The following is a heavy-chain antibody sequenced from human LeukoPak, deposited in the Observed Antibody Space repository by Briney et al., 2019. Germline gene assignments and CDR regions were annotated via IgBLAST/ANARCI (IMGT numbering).Heavy chain of an antibody. V-gene: IGHV4-38-2*02. D-gene: IGHD6-19*01. J-gene: IGHJ4*02. CDR2: IYHSGST. CDR3: AREHSSGWYPDYFDY. Sequence: SETLSLTCTVSGYSISSGYYWGWIRQPPGKGLEWIGSIYHSGSTYYNPSLKSRVTISVDTSKNQFSLKLSSVTAADTAVYYCAREHSSGWYPDYFDYWGQGTLVTVSS. CDR1: GYSISSGYY.